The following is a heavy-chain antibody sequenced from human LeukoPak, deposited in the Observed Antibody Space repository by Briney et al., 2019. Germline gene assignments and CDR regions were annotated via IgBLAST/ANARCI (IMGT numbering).Heavy chain of an antibody. Sequence: SETLSLTCTVSGGSISSYYWSWIRQPPGKGLEWIGYIYYSGSTNYNPSLKSRVTISVDTSKNQFSLKLSSVTAADTAVYYCARDPRMITIFGVVTNDAFDIWGQGTMVTVSS. CDR2: IYYSGST. CDR1: GGSISSYY. D-gene: IGHD3-3*01. CDR3: ARDPRMITIFGVVTNDAFDI. J-gene: IGHJ3*02. V-gene: IGHV4-59*01.